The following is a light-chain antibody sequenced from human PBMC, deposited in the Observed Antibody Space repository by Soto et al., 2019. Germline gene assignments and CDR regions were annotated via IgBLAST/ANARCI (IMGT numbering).Light chain of an antibody. J-gene: IGKJ1*01. CDR1: QSVSSSY. CDR2: GAS. Sequence: EVVLTQAPGTLCLSPGERATLSCRASQSVSSSYLAWYQQKPGQAPRLLIYGASSRATGVPDRFSGSGSGTDFTLTISRLEPEDFAMYYCQQYGSSPQTFGQGTKVEIK. V-gene: IGKV3-20*01. CDR3: QQYGSSPQT.